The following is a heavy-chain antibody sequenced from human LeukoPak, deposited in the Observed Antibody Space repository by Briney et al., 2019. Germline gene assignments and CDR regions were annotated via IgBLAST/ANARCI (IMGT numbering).Heavy chain of an antibody. Sequence: SETLSLTCAVYGGSFSGYYWSWIRQPPGKGLEWIGAINHSGSTYYNPSLKSRVRISVETSKNQFSLRLSSVTAADTAVYFCARGILRDYYDSSGFYHRGGVGYWGQGTLVTVSS. J-gene: IGHJ4*02. CDR2: INHSGST. CDR1: GGSFSGYY. D-gene: IGHD3-22*01. CDR3: ARGILRDYYDSSGFYHRGGVGY. V-gene: IGHV4-34*01.